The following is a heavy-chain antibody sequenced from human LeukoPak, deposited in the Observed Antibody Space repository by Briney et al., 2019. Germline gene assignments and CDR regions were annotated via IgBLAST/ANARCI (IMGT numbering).Heavy chain of an antibody. D-gene: IGHD5-24*01. CDR1: GGSINIDGYS. J-gene: IGHJ4*02. Sequence: SETLSLTCTVSGGSINIDGYSWNWIRQPPGKGLEWIGYIYNSGSTYSNPSLKSRLTMSVDTSKNQISLKLSSVTAADTGVYYCAREAEGDGYNSGGKPYYFDYWGQGTLVTVSS. CDR3: AREAEGDGYNSGGKPYYFDY. CDR2: IYNSGST. V-gene: IGHV4-30-4*07.